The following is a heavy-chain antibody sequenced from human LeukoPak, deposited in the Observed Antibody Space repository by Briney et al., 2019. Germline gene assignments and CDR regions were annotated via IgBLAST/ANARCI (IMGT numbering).Heavy chain of an antibody. J-gene: IGHJ4*02. V-gene: IGHV1-69*05. D-gene: IGHD3-9*01. CDR2: IIPIFGTA. Sequence: GASVKVSCKASGGTFSSYAISWVRQAPGQGLEWMGGIIPIFGTANYAQKFQGRVTITTDESTSTAYMELSRLRSDDTAVYYCARDGYYDILTGYSLYYFDYWGQGTLVTVSS. CDR3: ARDGYYDILTGYSLYYFDY. CDR1: GGTFSSYA.